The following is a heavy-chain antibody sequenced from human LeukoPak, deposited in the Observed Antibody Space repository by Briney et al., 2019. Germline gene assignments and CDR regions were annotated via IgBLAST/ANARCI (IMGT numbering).Heavy chain of an antibody. CDR2: IWFDGSNK. V-gene: IGHV3-33*08. J-gene: IGHJ4*02. CDR3: VRGSNSGYDYSYDSFDY. CDR1: GFSFSTYS. D-gene: IGHD5-12*01. Sequence: PGGSLRLSCAASGFSFSTYSMHWVRQAPGKGLEWVAVIWFDGSNKYYADSVKGRFTISRDNSKNTLYLQMNSLRVEDTAVYYCVRGSNSGYDYSYDSFDYWGQGTLVTVSS.